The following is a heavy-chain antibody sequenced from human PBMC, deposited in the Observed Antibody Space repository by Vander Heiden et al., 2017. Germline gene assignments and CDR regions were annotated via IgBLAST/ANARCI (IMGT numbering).Heavy chain of an antibody. CDR3: AREVGGAATNNWFDP. V-gene: IGHV4-31*03. CDR1: GGSISSGGYY. J-gene: IGHJ5*02. CDR2: IYYSGST. D-gene: IGHD2-15*01. Sequence: QVQLQESGPGLVKPSQTLSLTCTVSGGSISSGGYYWSWIRQHPGKGLEWIGYIYYSGSTYYNPARKSRVTISVDTAKNKVSLKLSSVTAAETAVYYCAREVGGAATNNWFDPWCHGTMVTVYS.